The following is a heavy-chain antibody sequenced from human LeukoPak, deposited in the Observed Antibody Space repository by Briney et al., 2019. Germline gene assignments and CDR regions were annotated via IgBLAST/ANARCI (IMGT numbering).Heavy chain of an antibody. Sequence: SETLSLTCTVSGVSISSYYWSWIRQPPGKGLEWIGYIYYSGSTNYNPSLKSRVTISVDTSKNQFSLKLSSVTAADTAVYYCAREVNYYDSSGPFDYWGQGTLVTVSS. CDR3: AREVNYYDSSGPFDY. D-gene: IGHD3-22*01. V-gene: IGHV4-59*01. J-gene: IGHJ4*02. CDR2: IYYSGST. CDR1: GVSISSYY.